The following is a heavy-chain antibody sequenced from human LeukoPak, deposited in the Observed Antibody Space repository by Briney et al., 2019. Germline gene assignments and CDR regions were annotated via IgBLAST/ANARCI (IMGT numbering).Heavy chain of an antibody. CDR2: IGYRGGSI. J-gene: IGHJ6*03. V-gene: IGHV3-23*01. CDR1: GITFSNYA. CDR3: AKSWGSTRPYYNYMDV. D-gene: IGHD1-26*01. Sequence: GGSLRLSCAASGITFSNYAMSWVRQAPGKGLEWVSIIGYRGGSIYYAYSVKGRFAFSRDNSKNTLSLQMNGLRPEDTAVYYCAKSWGSTRPYYNYMDVWGKGTTVTVSS.